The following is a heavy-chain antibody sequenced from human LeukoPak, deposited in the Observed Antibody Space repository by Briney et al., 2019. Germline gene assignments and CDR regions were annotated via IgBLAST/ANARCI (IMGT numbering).Heavy chain of an antibody. V-gene: IGHV1-18*01. Sequence: GASVKVSRKASGYTFTSYGISWVRQAPGQGLEWMGWISAYNGNTNYARKLQGRVTMTTDTSTSTAYMELRSLGSDDTAVYYCARSGYSYGSHYWGQGTLVTVSS. J-gene: IGHJ4*02. CDR3: ARSGYSYGSHY. D-gene: IGHD5-18*01. CDR1: GYTFTSYG. CDR2: ISAYNGNT.